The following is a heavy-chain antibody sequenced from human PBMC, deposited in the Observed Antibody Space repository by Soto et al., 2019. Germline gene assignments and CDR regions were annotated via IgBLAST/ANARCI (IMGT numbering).Heavy chain of an antibody. CDR3: AREAVDGRFDY. CDR2: ISYDGSNK. CDR1: GFTFSSYG. V-gene: IGHV3-33*01. J-gene: IGHJ4*02. Sequence: QVQLVESGGGVVQPGRSLRLSCAASGFTFSSYGMHWVRQAPGKGLEWVAVISYDGSNKYYADSVKGRFTISRDNSKNTLYLQMNSMRAEDTAVYYCAREAVDGRFDYWGQGTLVTVSS. D-gene: IGHD6-19*01.